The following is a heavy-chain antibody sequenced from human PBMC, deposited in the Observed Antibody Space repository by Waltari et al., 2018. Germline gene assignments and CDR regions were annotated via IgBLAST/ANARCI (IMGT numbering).Heavy chain of an antibody. CDR1: GFPFSRYE. Sequence: EVQLVESGGGLVQPGGSLSLSCAASGFPFSRYEMNWVRQAPGKGLEWISYISSSGSTRYYADSAKGRFTISRDNAKKSLFLQMNNLRVENTAVYYCARRGPLDYWGQGTLVTVSS. D-gene: IGHD5-12*01. CDR2: ISSSGSTR. J-gene: IGHJ4*02. CDR3: ARRGPLDY. V-gene: IGHV3-48*03.